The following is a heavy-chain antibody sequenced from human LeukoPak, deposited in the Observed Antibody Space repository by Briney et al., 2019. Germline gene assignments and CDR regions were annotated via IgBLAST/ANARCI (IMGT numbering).Heavy chain of an antibody. J-gene: IGHJ6*02. CDR3: ARVQVAAHARVENYGLDV. Sequence: TGGSLRLSCAASGFTFSSYAMSWVRQAPGKGLEWVAVISYDGSNKYYADSVKGRFTISRDNSKNTLYLQMNSLRAEDTAVYYCARVQVAAHARVENYGLDVWGQGTTVTVSS. V-gene: IGHV3-30*04. CDR2: ISYDGSNK. CDR1: GFTFSSYA. D-gene: IGHD2-15*01.